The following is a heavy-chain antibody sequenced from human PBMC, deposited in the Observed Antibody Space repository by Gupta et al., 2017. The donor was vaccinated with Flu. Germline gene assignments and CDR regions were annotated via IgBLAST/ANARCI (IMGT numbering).Heavy chain of an antibody. CDR2: INAGNGNT. CDR3: ARDGSLIAARRKTREEFFDY. D-gene: IGHD6-6*01. CDR1: GYTFTSYA. J-gene: IGHJ4*02. V-gene: IGHV1-3*01. Sequence: QVQLVQSGAEVKKPGASVKVSCKASGYTFTSYAMHWVRQAPGQRLEWMGWINAGNGNTKYSQKFQGRVTITRDTSASTAYMELSSLRSEDTAVYYCARDGSLIAARRKTREEFFDYWGQGTLVTVSS.